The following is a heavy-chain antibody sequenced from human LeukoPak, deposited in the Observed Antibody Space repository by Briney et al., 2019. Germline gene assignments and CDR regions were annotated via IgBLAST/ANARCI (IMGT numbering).Heavy chain of an antibody. D-gene: IGHD4-11*01. CDR2: IYYSGST. CDR3: ARLSSTTVFDY. Sequence: SETLSLTCTVSGVSISSGGYYWRWIRQHPGKGLEWIGYIYYSGSTYYNPSLKSRVTISVDTSKNQFSLKLSSVTAADTAVYYCARLSSTTVFDYWGQGTLVTVSS. J-gene: IGHJ4*02. CDR1: GVSISSGGYY. V-gene: IGHV4-31*03.